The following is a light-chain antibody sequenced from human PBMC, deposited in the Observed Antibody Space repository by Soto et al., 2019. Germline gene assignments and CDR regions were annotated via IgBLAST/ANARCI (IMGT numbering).Light chain of an antibody. J-gene: IGKJ4*01. CDR3: QQRSNWPAPT. CDR1: QSVSSY. Sequence: EIVLTQSPATLSLSPGERATLSCRASQSVSSYLAWYQQKPGQAPRLLIYDASNRATGIPARFSGSGSGTDFTLTISSLEPEDFAVYYCQQRSNWPAPTFGGGIKVEIK. CDR2: DAS. V-gene: IGKV3-11*01.